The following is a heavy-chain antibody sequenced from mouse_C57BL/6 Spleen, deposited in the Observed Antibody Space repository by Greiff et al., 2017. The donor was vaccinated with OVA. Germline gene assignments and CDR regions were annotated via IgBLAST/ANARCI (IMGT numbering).Heavy chain of an antibody. CDR2: IYPSDSET. Sequence: VQLQQPGAELVRPGSSVKLSCKASGYTFTSYWLDWVKQRPGQGLEWIGNIYPSDSETHYNQKFKDKATLTVDKSSSTAYMQLSSRTSEDSAVYYCARGYDYDEAWFAYWGQGTLVTVSA. CDR3: ARGYDYDEAWFAY. CDR1: GYTFTSYW. V-gene: IGHV1-61*01. J-gene: IGHJ3*01. D-gene: IGHD2-4*01.